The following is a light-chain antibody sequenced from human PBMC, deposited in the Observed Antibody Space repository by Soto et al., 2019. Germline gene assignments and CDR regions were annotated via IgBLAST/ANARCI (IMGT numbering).Light chain of an antibody. CDR2: DSS. V-gene: IGKV3-11*01. Sequence: EIVLTQSPDTLSLSPGERATLSCRASQSLSSNFLAWYQQKPGQPPRLLIYDSSNRATGIPARFSGSGSGTDFTLTISSLEPEDFAVYYCQQRGNRPPWTFGQGTKVDIK. CDR3: QQRGNRPPWT. CDR1: QSLSSN. J-gene: IGKJ1*01.